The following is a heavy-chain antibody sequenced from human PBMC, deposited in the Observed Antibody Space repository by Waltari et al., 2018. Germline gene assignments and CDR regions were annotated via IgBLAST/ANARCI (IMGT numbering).Heavy chain of an antibody. CDR1: GFTFSSYA. CDR3: ANSPVVPAAGDAFDI. V-gene: IGHV3-23*03. J-gene: IGHJ3*02. D-gene: IGHD2-2*01. Sequence: EVQLVESGGGLVQPGGSLRLSCAASGFTFSSYAMSWVRQAPGKGLEVVEVIYSGGSTYYADSVKGRFTISRDNAKNTLYLQMNSLRAEDTAVYYCANSPVVPAAGDAFDIWGQGTMVTVSS. CDR2: IYSGGST.